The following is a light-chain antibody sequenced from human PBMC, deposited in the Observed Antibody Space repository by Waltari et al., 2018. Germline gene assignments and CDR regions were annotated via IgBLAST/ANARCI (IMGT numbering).Light chain of an antibody. CDR1: QSINSY. CDR2: AAS. Sequence: DIQMTQSPSSLSASIGDRVTITCRASQSINSYLNWYQQKPGKAPKVLIFAASSLQSGGPSRFRGSGSGTDFTLTISSLQPEDFATYSCQQSYRTPLTFGGWTKVEIK. CDR3: QQSYRTPLT. J-gene: IGKJ4*01. V-gene: IGKV1-39*01.